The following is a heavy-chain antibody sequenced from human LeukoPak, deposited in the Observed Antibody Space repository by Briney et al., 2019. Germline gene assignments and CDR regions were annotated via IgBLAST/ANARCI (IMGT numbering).Heavy chain of an antibody. V-gene: IGHV1-69*05. CDR1: GGTFSSHA. CDR2: IIPISGTA. CDR3: ARGLQYQLLEALGYYYMDV. Sequence: SVKVSCKASGGTFSSHAIAWVRQAPGQGPEWMGGIIPISGTANYAQKFQGRVTITTDESTSTAYMELSSLTSDDTAVYYCARGLQYQLLEALGYYYMDVWGEGTTVTVSS. D-gene: IGHD2-2*01. J-gene: IGHJ6*03.